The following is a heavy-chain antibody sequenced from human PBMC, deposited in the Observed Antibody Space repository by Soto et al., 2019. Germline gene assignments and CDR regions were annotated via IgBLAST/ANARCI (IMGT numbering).Heavy chain of an antibody. D-gene: IGHD2-21*02. CDR3: ARARSGDWLYFDY. V-gene: IGHV1-69*02. CDR2: IIPILGIA. Sequence: QVQLVQSGAEVKKPGSSVKVSCKASGGTFSSYTISWVRQAPGQGLEWMGRIIPILGIANYAQKFQGRVTXTXDXXTSTAYMELSSLRSEDTAVYYCARARSGDWLYFDYWGQGTLVTVSS. CDR1: GGTFSSYT. J-gene: IGHJ4*02.